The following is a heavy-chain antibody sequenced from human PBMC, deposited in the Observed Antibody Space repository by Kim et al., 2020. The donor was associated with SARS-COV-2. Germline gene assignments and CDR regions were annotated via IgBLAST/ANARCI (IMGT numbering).Heavy chain of an antibody. CDR2: IYYSGST. V-gene: IGHV4-31*03. CDR1: GGSISSGGYY. CDR3: ARDCILTGYYMSNKKYYYGMDV. Sequence: SETLSLTCTVSGGSISSGGYYWSWIRQHPGKGLEWIGYIYYSGSTYYNPSLKSRVTISVDTSKNQFSLKLSSVTAADTAVYYCARDCILTGYYMSNKKYYYGMDVWGQGTTVTVSS. J-gene: IGHJ6*02. D-gene: IGHD3-9*01.